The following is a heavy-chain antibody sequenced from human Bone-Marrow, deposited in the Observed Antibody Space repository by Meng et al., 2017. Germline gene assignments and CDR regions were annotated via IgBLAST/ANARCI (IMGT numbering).Heavy chain of an antibody. CDR2: INHSGST. Sequence: SETLSLTCAVYGGSFSGYYWSWIRQPPGKGLEWIGEINHSGSTNYNPSLKSRVTISVDTSKNQFSLKLSSVTAADTAVYYCARVQQLVQGVFDYWGQGTLVTVSS. CDR3: ARVQQLVQGVFDY. V-gene: IGHV4-34*01. J-gene: IGHJ4*02. CDR1: GGSFSGYY. D-gene: IGHD6-13*01.